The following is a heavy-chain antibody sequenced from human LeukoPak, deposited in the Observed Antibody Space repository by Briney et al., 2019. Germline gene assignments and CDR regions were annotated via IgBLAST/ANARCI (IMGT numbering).Heavy chain of an antibody. CDR3: AREGRLIAARPGVDY. CDR1: GYTFTGYY. J-gene: IGHJ4*02. D-gene: IGHD6-6*01. Sequence: ASVKVSCKASGYTFTGYYMHWVRQAPGQGLEWMRWINPNSGGTNYAQKFQGRVTMTRDTSISTAYMELSRLRSDDTAVYYCAREGRLIAARPGVDYWGQGTLVTVSS. CDR2: INPNSGGT. V-gene: IGHV1-2*02.